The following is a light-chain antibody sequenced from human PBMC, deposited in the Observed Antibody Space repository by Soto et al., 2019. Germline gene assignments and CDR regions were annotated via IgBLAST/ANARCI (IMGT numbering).Light chain of an antibody. CDR2: DVS. Sequence: QSALTQPASVSGSPGQSITISCTGTSSDVGGYNYVSWYQQHPGKAPKLMMYDVSNRPSGVSNRFSGSKSGNTASLTISGLQAEDEADYYCSSYTSSSILGVFGGGTKVTVL. CDR3: SSYTSSSILGV. V-gene: IGLV2-14*01. J-gene: IGLJ2*01. CDR1: SSDVGGYNY.